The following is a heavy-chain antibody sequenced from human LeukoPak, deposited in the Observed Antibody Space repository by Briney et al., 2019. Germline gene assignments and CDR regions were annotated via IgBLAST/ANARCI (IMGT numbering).Heavy chain of an antibody. CDR3: ARAMTTVTTAY. D-gene: IGHD4-17*01. J-gene: IGHJ4*02. CDR1: GFTFSSYE. CDR2: ISSSGSTI. Sequence: PGGSLRLSCAASGFTFSSYEMNWVRQAPGKGLEWVSYISSSGSTIYYADSVKGRFTISRDNAKNSLYLQMNSLRAEDTAVYYCARAMTTVTTAYWGQGTLVTVSS. V-gene: IGHV3-48*03.